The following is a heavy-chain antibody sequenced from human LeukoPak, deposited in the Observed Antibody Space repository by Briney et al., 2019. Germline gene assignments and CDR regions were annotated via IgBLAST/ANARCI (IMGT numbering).Heavy chain of an antibody. Sequence: SETLSLTCSVFDGSISNYYWSWIRQPPGKGLEWIGYAYYSGSTTYNPSLESRVTMSVDTYKNQFSLKLTAVTAADTAVYYCARNSAVATSRSWFDPWGQGTLVTVSS. CDR2: AYYSGST. CDR1: DGSISNYY. J-gene: IGHJ5*02. V-gene: IGHV4-59*08. CDR3: ARNSAVATSRSWFDP. D-gene: IGHD6-19*01.